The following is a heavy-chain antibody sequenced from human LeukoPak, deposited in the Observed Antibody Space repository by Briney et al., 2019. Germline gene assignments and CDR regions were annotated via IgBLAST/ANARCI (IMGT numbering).Heavy chain of an antibody. Sequence: PGGSLRLSCAASGFTVSSHYVSWVRQAPGKGLEWVSYISSSGNTKHCVDSVKGRFTISRDNAKNSVYLQMSSLRNEDTAVYYCARDLTSVPTRWGQGTLVTVSS. D-gene: IGHD4-17*01. CDR2: ISSSGNTK. V-gene: IGHV3-48*02. CDR1: GFTVSSHY. CDR3: ARDLTSVPTR. J-gene: IGHJ4*02.